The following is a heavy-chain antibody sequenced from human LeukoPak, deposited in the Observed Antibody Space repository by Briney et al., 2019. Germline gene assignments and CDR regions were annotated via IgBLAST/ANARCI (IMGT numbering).Heavy chain of an antibody. CDR3: AREGHSSGRGYYYMDV. Sequence: SETLSLTCTVSGGSISSYYWSWIRQPPGKGLEWIGYIYYSGSTNYNPSLKSRVTISVDTSKNQFSLKLSSVTAADTAVYYCAREGHSSGRGYYYMDVWGKGTTVTVSS. CDR1: GGSISSYY. V-gene: IGHV4-59*01. CDR2: IYYSGST. D-gene: IGHD6-19*01. J-gene: IGHJ6*03.